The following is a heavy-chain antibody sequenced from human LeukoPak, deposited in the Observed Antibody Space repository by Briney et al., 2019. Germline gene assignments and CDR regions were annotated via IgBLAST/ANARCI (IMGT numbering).Heavy chain of an antibody. Sequence: GASVKVSCKASGYTFTSYDINWVRQATGQGLEWMGWMNPNSGNTGYAQKFQGGVTITRNTSISTAYMELSSLRSEDTAVYYCARGRHLLGEYYFDYWGQGTLVTVSS. V-gene: IGHV1-8*03. CDR3: ARGRHLLGEYYFDY. J-gene: IGHJ4*02. CDR2: MNPNSGNT. D-gene: IGHD3-10*01. CDR1: GYTFTSYD.